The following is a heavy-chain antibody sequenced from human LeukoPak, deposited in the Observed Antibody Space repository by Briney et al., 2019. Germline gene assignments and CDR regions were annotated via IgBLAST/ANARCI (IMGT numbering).Heavy chain of an antibody. Sequence: GGSLRLSCAASGFTFSSYWMSWVRQAPGKGLESVANIKQDGSEKYYVDSVKGRFTISRDNAKTSLYLQMHSLRAEDTAVYYCARGPSGWYMGTVDYWGQGTLVTVSS. V-gene: IGHV3-7*01. CDR2: IKQDGSEK. CDR3: ARGPSGWYMGTVDY. CDR1: GFTFSSYW. D-gene: IGHD6-19*01. J-gene: IGHJ4*02.